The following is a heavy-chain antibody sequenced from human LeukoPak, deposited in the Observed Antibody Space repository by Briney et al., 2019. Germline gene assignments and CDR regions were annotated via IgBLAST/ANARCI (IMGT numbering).Heavy chain of an antibody. J-gene: IGHJ4*02. Sequence: SETLSLTCTVSGGSISTYYWSWIRQPPGKGLEWIWYIHYSGNTNYSPSLKSRVTMSVDTSKNQFSLNLSSMTAADTAVYYCTRASRGYANFDYWGQGTLVTVSS. D-gene: IGHD5-12*01. CDR1: GGSISTYY. CDR3: TRASRGYANFDY. V-gene: IGHV4-59*01. CDR2: IHYSGNT.